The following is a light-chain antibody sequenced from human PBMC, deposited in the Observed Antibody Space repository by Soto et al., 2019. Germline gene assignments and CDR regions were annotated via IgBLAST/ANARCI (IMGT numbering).Light chain of an antibody. Sequence: EIVLTQSPGTLSLSPGERATLSCRASQSVSSSFLAWYQQKPGHAPRLVIYGASSRATGIPDRFSGSGSGTDFTLTISRLEPEDVAVYYCQQYGDSPLTFGGGTKVEIK. CDR2: GAS. CDR3: QQYGDSPLT. J-gene: IGKJ4*01. V-gene: IGKV3-20*01. CDR1: QSVSSSF.